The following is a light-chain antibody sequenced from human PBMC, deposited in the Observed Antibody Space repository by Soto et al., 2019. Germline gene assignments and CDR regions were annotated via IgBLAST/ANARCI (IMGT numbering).Light chain of an antibody. Sequence: EVVLTQSPDTLSLSPGERATLPCRAIQSVSSNLAWSQQQPGQPPTLLIYDASTRATDIPARFTGSGSGTEFTLTISSLQSADFAVYYCQQYNNWPPTWTFGQGTKVDIK. V-gene: IGKV3-15*01. J-gene: IGKJ1*01. CDR1: QSVSSN. CDR2: DAS. CDR3: QQYNNWPPTWT.